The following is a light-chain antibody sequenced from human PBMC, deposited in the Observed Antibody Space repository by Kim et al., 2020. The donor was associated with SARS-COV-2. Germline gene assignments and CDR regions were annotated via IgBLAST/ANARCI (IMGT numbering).Light chain of an antibody. V-gene: IGKV1-5*03. J-gene: IGKJ1*01. Sequence: DIQMTQSPSTLSASVGDRVTITCRASQSISGWLAWYQQKPGKAPKLLIYKASSLESGVPSRFSGSGSGTEFTHTVSSLQPDDFATYYCQQYNSYPWTYGQGTKVDIK. CDR3: QQYNSYPWT. CDR2: KAS. CDR1: QSISGW.